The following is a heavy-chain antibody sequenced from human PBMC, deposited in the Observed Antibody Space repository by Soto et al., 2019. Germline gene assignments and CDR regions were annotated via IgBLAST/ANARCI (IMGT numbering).Heavy chain of an antibody. D-gene: IGHD5-12*01. V-gene: IGHV1-69*08. J-gene: IGHJ6*03. CDR2: IIPILGIA. CDR1: GGTFSSYT. CDR3: AREPGRYDEYYYYYYMHV. Sequence: QVQLVQSGAEVKKPGSSVKVSCKASGGTFSSYTISWVRQAPGQGLEWMGRIIPILGIANYAQKFQGRVTITADKSTSTAYMELSSLRSEDTAVYYCAREPGRYDEYYYYYYMHVWGKGTTVTVSS.